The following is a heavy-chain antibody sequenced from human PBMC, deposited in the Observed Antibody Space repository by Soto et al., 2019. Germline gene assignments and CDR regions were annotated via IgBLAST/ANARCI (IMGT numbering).Heavy chain of an antibody. CDR1: GYTFTSYG. J-gene: IGHJ5*02. D-gene: IGHD3-10*01. CDR2: ISAYNGNT. Sequence: ASVKVSCKASGYTFTSYGISWVRQAPGQGLEWMGWISAYNGNTNYAQKLQGRVTMTTDTSTSTAYMELRSLRSDDTAVYYCARDRATPMVRGVPHWFDPWGQGTLVTVSS. V-gene: IGHV1-18*01. CDR3: ARDRATPMVRGVPHWFDP.